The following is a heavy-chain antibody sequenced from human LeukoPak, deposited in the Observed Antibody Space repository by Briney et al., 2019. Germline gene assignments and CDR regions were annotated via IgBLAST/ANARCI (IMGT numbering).Heavy chain of an antibody. J-gene: IGHJ4*02. CDR1: GGSISSYY. CDR2: IYTRGSI. V-gene: IGHV4-4*07. D-gene: IGHD3-16*01. Sequence: SETLSLTCTVSGGSISSYYWSWIRQPAGKGLGWIGRIYTRGSINYNPSLKSRVTLSVDTSKNQFSLKLSSVTAADTAVYYCAGGRLFDYWGQGTLVTVSS. CDR3: AGGRLFDY.